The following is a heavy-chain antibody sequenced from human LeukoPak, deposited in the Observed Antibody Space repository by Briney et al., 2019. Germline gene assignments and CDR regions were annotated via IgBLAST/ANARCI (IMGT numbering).Heavy chain of an antibody. CDR1: GGSISGYY. CDR3: ARDQVRDGGWHLDNYGMDV. Sequence: SETLSLTCTVSGGSISGYYWSWIRQPPGKGLEWIAYIYYNGISNYNPSLKSRVIISVDSSKNQFSLKLTSVTAADTAVYYCARDQVRDGGWHLDNYGMDVWGQGTTVTVSS. D-gene: IGHD6-19*01. J-gene: IGHJ6*02. V-gene: IGHV4-59*01. CDR2: IYYNGIS.